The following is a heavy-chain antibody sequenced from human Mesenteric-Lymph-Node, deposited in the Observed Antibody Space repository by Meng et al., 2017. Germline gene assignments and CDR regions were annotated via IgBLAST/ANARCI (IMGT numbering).Heavy chain of an antibody. J-gene: IGHJ5*02. CDR1: GYIFNNYG. V-gene: IGHV1-18*01. CDR2: ISAYNGNT. CDR3: ARDLPGGTKGTWLDL. D-gene: IGHD1-14*01. Sequence: VQLGQSVAEVKKPGASVKVSCKASGYIFNNYGVSWVRQAPGQGPEWMGWISAYNGNTNYAQNFQGRFTMTTDTSTSTAYMELRSLRSDDTAVYYCARDLPGGTKGTWLDLWGQGTLVTVSS.